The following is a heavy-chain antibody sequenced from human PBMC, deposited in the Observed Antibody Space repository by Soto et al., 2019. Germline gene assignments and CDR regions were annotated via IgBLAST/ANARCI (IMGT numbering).Heavy chain of an antibody. CDR3: ARDYSSSSLDY. D-gene: IGHD6-6*01. J-gene: IGHJ4*02. Sequence: GGSLRLSCAASGFTFSSYGMHWVRQAPGKGLEWVAVIWYDGSNKYYADSVKGRFTISRDNSKNTLYLQMNSLSAEDTAVYYCARDYSSSSLDYWGQGTLVTVSS. CDR1: GFTFSSYG. CDR2: IWYDGSNK. V-gene: IGHV3-33*01.